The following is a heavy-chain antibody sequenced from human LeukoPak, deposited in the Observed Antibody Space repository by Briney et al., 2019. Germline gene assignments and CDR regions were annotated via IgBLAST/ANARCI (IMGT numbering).Heavy chain of an antibody. CDR2: MNPNSGNT. CDR3: ARDRYGSGYNDY. D-gene: IGHD3-10*01. V-gene: IGHV1-8*01. Sequence: ASVKVSCKDSGYTFTSYDINWVRQATGQGLEWMGWMNPNSGNTGYAQKFQGRVTMTRNTSISTAYMELSSLSSEDTAVYYCARDRYGSGYNDYWGQGTLVTVSS. J-gene: IGHJ4*02. CDR1: GYTFTSYD.